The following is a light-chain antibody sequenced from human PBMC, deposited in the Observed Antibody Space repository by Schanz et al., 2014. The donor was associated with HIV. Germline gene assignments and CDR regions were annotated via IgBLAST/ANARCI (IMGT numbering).Light chain of an antibody. V-gene: IGLV1-44*01. CDR2: NSY. Sequence: QSVLTQPPSASGTPGQRVTISCSGSSSNFRSNAVNWYQQLPGTAPKLLIYNSYHRPSGVPDRFSGSGSGTSASLAISGLQSDDEGDYYCAGWDDSLNGWVFGGGTKLTVL. J-gene: IGLJ3*02. CDR3: AGWDDSLNGWV. CDR1: SSNFRSNA.